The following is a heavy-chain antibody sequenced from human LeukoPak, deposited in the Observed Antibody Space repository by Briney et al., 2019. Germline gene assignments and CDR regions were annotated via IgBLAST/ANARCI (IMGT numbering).Heavy chain of an antibody. CDR2: ISAYNGNT. J-gene: IGHJ4*02. V-gene: IGHV1-18*01. CDR1: GYTFTSYG. Sequence: GASLKVSCKASGYTFTSYGISWVRQAPGQGLEWMGWISAYNGNTNYAQKLQGRVTMTTDTSTSTAYMELRSLRSDDTAVYYCARDDHGRWLVPGLYDYWGQGTLVTVSS. D-gene: IGHD6-19*01. CDR3: ARDDHGRWLVPGLYDY.